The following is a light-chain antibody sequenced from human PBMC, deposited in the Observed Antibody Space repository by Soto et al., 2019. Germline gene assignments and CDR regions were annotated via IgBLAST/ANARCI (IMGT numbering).Light chain of an antibody. CDR1: QRVKSGY. CDR2: ATS. J-gene: IGKJ2*01. Sequence: IVLTQSPGTLSLSPGERATFSCRASQRVKSGYLPGYQQKLGQAPRLLIYATSIRTTDFTDRFSGSGSGTDFTLTISGVEPEDSAVYYCHCQQFDSSRIYSFGQGTKLEIK. V-gene: IGKV3-20*01. CDR3: QQFDSSRIYS.